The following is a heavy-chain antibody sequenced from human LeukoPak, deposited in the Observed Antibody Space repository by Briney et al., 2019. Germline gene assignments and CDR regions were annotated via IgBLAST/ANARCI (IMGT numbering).Heavy chain of an antibody. J-gene: IGHJ5*02. D-gene: IGHD3-10*01. CDR3: ARPMVRGNDWFDP. V-gene: IGHV3-30-3*01. Sequence: PGGSLRLSCAASGFTFSSYAMHWVRQAPGKGLEWVAVISYDGSNKYYADSVKGRFTISRDNSENTLYLQMNSLRAEDTAVYYRARPMVRGNDWFDPWGQGTLVTVSS. CDR1: GFTFSSYA. CDR2: ISYDGSNK.